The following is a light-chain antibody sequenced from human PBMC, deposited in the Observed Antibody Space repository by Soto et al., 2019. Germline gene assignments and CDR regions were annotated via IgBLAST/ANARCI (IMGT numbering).Light chain of an antibody. CDR3: ATWDDTLRSWV. CDR1: SSNIGGTNY. CDR2: SNN. Sequence: QSALTQPPSASGTPGQRVFISCSGSSSNIGGTNYAYWYQQLPGAAPKLLMHSNNLRPSGVPERISGSKSGTSASLAISGLRSEDEADYPCATWDDTLRSWVFGGGTKVTVL. V-gene: IGLV1-47*02. J-gene: IGLJ3*02.